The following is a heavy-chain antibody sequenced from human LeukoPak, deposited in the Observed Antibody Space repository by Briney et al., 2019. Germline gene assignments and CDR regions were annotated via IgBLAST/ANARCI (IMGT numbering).Heavy chain of an antibody. Sequence: GGSLRLSCTGSGFTFSSYAMHWVRQAPGKGLEWVAVISYDGSNKYYADSVKGRFTISRDNSKNTLYLQMNSLRAEDTAVYYCARESAQYYYDSSGYRWSKPPYFDYWGQGTLVTVSS. J-gene: IGHJ4*02. V-gene: IGHV3-30-3*01. D-gene: IGHD3-22*01. CDR3: ARESAQYYYDSSGYRWSKPPYFDY. CDR2: ISYDGSNK. CDR1: GFTFSSYA.